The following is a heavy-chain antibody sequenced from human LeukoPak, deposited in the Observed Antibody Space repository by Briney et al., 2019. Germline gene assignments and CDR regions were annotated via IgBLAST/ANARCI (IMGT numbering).Heavy chain of an antibody. J-gene: IGHJ6*03. Sequence: SVKVSCKASGGTFSSYAISWVRQAPGQGLEWMGGIIPIFGTANYALKFQGRVTITTDESTSTAYMELSSLRSEDTAVYYCARDHVPYYYMDVWGQGTTVTVSS. CDR1: GGTFSSYA. CDR3: ARDHVPYYYMDV. V-gene: IGHV1-69*05. CDR2: IIPIFGTA. D-gene: IGHD2-2*01.